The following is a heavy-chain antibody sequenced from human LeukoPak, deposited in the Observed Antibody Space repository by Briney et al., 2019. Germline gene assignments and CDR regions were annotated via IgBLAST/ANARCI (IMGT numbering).Heavy chain of an antibody. D-gene: IGHD2-2*01. CDR1: GFTFSSYA. CDR3: AREAEYCSSTSCPFDY. V-gene: IGHV3-30*04. Sequence: GGSLRLSCAASGFTFSSYAMHWVRQAPGKGLEWVAVISYDGSNKYYADSVMGRFTISRDNSKNTLYLQMNSLRAEDTAVYYCAREAEYCSSTSCPFDYWGQGTLVTVSS. J-gene: IGHJ4*02. CDR2: ISYDGSNK.